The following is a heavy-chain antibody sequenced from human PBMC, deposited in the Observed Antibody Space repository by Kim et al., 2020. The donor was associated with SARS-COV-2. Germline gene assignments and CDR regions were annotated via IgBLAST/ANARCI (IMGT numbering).Heavy chain of an antibody. CDR3: ARTLGGIAAAGNWFDP. J-gene: IGHJ5*02. Sequence: KFQGRVTRTRDTSTSTVYMELGSLRSEDTAVYYCARTLGGIAAAGNWFDPWGQGTLVTVSS. V-gene: IGHV1-46*01. D-gene: IGHD6-13*01.